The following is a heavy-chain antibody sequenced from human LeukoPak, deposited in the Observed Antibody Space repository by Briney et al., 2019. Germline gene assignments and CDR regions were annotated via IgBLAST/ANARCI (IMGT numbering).Heavy chain of an antibody. CDR1: GFTFSRYA. CDR2: ITNSGDST. CDR3: VGKIFDL. Sequence: PSGGSLRLSCAASGFTFSRYAMSWVRQAPGKGLEWVSAITNSGDSTYYADSVKGRFTISRDNAQNSVSLQMNSLRVEDTALYYCVGKIFDLWGQGTLVTVS. J-gene: IGHJ3*01. V-gene: IGHV3-23*01.